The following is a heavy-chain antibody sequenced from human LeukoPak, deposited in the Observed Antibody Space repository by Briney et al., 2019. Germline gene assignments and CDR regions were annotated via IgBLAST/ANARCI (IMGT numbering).Heavy chain of an antibody. D-gene: IGHD2-15*01. CDR3: ARRFCSGVSCYDDDAFDV. V-gene: IGHV1-18*01. CDR2: ISGYNGKI. Sequence: ASVKVSCKASGYTFTSYGISWVRQAPGQGLEWMGSISGYNGKINYAQKFQGRVTMTTDTSTSTAYLELRSLTSEDTAVYYCARRFCSGVSCYDDDAFDVWGQGTLVTVSS. J-gene: IGHJ3*01. CDR1: GYTFTSYG.